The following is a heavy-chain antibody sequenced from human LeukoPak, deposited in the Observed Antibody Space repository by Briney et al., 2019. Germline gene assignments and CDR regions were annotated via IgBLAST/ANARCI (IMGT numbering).Heavy chain of an antibody. CDR3: ARDSTRASGSRYMDV. J-gene: IGHJ6*03. V-gene: IGHV3-23*01. Sequence: PGGSLRLSCAASGFTFSSYAMSWVRQAPGKGLEWVSAISGSGGSTYYADSVKGRFTISRDNAKNSLYLQMNSLRAEDTAVYYCARDSTRASGSRYMDVWGKGTTVTVSS. D-gene: IGHD3-10*01. CDR1: GFTFSSYA. CDR2: ISGSGGST.